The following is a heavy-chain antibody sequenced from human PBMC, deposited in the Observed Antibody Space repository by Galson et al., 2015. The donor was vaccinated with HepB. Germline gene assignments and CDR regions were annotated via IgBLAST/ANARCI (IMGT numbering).Heavy chain of an antibody. D-gene: IGHD6-19*01. CDR1: GFAFRNYN. V-gene: IGHV3-48*02. Sequence: SLRLSCAASGFAFRNYNMNWVRQAPGKGLEWVSHISNSGGTIDYAESVRGRFTISRDNAKNSLYLQMNSLGDEDTAVYYCARVSGYSSGYSWDFWGQGTLVAVSS. CDR3: ARVSGYSSGYSWDF. CDR2: ISNSGGTI. J-gene: IGHJ4*02.